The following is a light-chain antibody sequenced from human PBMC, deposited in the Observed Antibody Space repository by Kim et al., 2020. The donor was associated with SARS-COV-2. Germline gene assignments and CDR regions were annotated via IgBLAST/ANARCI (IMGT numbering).Light chain of an antibody. CDR2: KAS. CDR1: QSVNVW. V-gene: IGKV1-5*03. CDR3: QQYHKYFT. Sequence: DIQMTQSPSTLSASVGDTVTITCRASQSVNVWLAWYQQKPGKAPKILIYKASILESGVPSRFSGSGSGTEFTLTISSLQPDDFATYYCQQYHKYFTFGQGTKVDIK. J-gene: IGKJ1*01.